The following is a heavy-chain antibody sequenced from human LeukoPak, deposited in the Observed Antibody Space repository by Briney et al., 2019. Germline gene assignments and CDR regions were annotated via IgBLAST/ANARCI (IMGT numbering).Heavy chain of an antibody. CDR1: GYTFTTYG. CDR2: INPNSGGT. CDR3: ARLPDIVVVPAAPYFDY. Sequence: GASVKVSCKPSGYTFTTYGISWVRQAPGQGLEWMGWINPNSGGTNYAQKFHGRVTMTRETSISTAYMELSRLRSDDTSVYYCARLPDIVVVPAAPYFDYWGQGTLVTVSS. D-gene: IGHD2-2*01. J-gene: IGHJ4*02. V-gene: IGHV1-2*02.